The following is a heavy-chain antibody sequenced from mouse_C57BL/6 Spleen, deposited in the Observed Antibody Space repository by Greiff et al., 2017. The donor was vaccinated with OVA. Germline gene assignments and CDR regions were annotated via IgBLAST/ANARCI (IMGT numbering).Heavy chain of an antibody. CDR3: ASETTVVAHYYAMDY. CDR1: GYTFTSYW. Sequence: VQLQQPGAELVKPGASVKLSCTASGYTFTSYWLTWVTQRPGQGLAWIGDIYPGSGSTNYNEQFPSKATLTVDTSSSTAYMQLSSLTSEDSAVYYCASETTVVAHYYAMDYWGQGTSVTVSS. D-gene: IGHD1-1*01. CDR2: IYPGSGST. V-gene: IGHV1-55*01. J-gene: IGHJ4*01.